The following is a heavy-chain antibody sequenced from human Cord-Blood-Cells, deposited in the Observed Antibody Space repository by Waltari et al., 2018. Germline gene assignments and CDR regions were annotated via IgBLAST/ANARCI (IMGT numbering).Heavy chain of an antibody. Sequence: QVQLQQWGAGLLKPSETLSLPCAVYGGSFSGYYWRWLRQAPGKGLEWIGEINHSGSTNYNPSLKSRVTISVDTSKNQFSLKLSSVTAADTAVYYCARGLPYYYDSSGSRWFDPWGQGTLVTVSS. D-gene: IGHD3-22*01. CDR3: ARGLPYYYDSSGSRWFDP. CDR1: GGSFSGYY. V-gene: IGHV4-34*01. CDR2: INHSGST. J-gene: IGHJ5*02.